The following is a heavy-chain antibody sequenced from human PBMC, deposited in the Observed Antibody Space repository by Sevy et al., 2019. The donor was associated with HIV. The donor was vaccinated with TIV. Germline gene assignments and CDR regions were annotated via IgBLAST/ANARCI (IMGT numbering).Heavy chain of an antibody. CDR3: ARDRNWNLDRSPWFDP. D-gene: IGHD1-1*01. CDR2: ISSSSSYT. CDR1: GFTFSDYY. Sequence: GGSLRLSCAASGFTFSDYYMSWIRQAPGNGLEWVSYISSSSSYTNYADSVKGRFTISRDNAKNSLYLQMNSLRAEDTAVYYCARDRNWNLDRSPWFDPWGQGTLVTVSS. V-gene: IGHV3-11*06. J-gene: IGHJ5*02.